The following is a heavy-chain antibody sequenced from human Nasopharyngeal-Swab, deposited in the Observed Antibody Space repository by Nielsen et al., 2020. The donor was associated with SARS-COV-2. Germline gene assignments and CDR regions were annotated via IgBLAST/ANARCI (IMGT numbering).Heavy chain of an antibody. CDR2: IYSSGST. CDR3: ARDKRPTSMDL. Sequence: GSLRLSCNVSGGSINSDYWSWIRQPAGKGLEWIGRIYSSGSTNYNPSLKSRVTMSVDKSNNQVSLKLSSVTAADTAVHYCARDKRPTSMDLWGQGTTVTVSS. J-gene: IGHJ6*02. D-gene: IGHD1-1*01. V-gene: IGHV4-4*07. CDR1: GGSINSDY.